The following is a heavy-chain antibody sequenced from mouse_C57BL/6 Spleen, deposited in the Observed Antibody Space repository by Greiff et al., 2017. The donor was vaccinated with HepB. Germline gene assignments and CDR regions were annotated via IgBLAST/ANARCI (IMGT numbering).Heavy chain of an antibody. CDR1: GYTFTSYW. V-gene: IGHV1-69*01. D-gene: IGHD1-1*01. Sequence: QVQLQQPGAELVMPGASVKLSCKASGYTFTSYWMHWVKQRPGQGLEWIGEIDPSDSYTNYNQKFKGKSTLTVDKSSSTAYMQLSSLTSEDSAVYYCARYAPYYYGSSYDAMDYWGQGTSVTVSS. CDR3: ARYAPYYYGSSYDAMDY. J-gene: IGHJ4*01. CDR2: IDPSDSYT.